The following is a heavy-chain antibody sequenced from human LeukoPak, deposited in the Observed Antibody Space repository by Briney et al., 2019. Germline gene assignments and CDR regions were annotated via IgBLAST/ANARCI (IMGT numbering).Heavy chain of an antibody. Sequence: SETLSLTCTVSGGSISSGGYYWSWLRQHPGKGLEWIGYIYYSGSTYYNPSLKSRVTISVDTSKNQFSLRLSSVTAADAAVYYCAREKISIDYWGQGTLVTVSS. J-gene: IGHJ4*02. CDR3: AREKISIDY. CDR1: GGSISSGGYY. D-gene: IGHD2-15*01. CDR2: IYYSGST. V-gene: IGHV4-31*03.